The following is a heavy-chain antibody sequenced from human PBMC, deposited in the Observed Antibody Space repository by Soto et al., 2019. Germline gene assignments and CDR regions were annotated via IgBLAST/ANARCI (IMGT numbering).Heavy chain of an antibody. CDR3: AADPPMVRGVRSADYYYGMDV. CDR2: IVVGSGNT. CDR1: GFTFTSSS. V-gene: IGHV1-58*01. J-gene: IGHJ6*02. D-gene: IGHD3-10*01. Sequence: SLKVSCKASGFTFTSSSVQWVRQARVQRLAWIGWIVVGSGNTNYAQKFQERVTITRDMSTSTAYMELSSLRSEDTAVYYCAADPPMVRGVRSADYYYGMDVWGQGTTVTVSS.